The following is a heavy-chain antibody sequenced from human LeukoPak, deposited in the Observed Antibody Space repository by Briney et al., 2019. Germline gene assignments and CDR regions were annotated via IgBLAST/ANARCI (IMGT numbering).Heavy chain of an antibody. CDR1: GFTFSAYS. Sequence: PGGSLRLSCAPSGFTFSAYSLSWVRQAPGKGLEWVAKIKKDGSEKDYVDSVKGRFTISRDNAKGSLYLQLNSLRAEDTAVYYCARGFQCGDSPVWGQGTLVTVSS. J-gene: IGHJ4*02. CDR2: IKKDGSEK. CDR3: ARGFQCGDSPV. V-gene: IGHV3-7*01. D-gene: IGHD2-21*02.